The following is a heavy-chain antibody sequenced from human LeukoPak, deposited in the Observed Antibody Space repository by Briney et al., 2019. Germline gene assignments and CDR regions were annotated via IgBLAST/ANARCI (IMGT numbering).Heavy chain of an antibody. Sequence: SVKVSCKASGLTFTSSAMQWVRQARGQRLEWIGWIVVGSGNTNYAQRFQERVTITRDMSTSTAYMELSSLISEDTAVCYCAADLRVLAVIDVWGQGTTVTVSS. V-gene: IGHV1-58*02. CDR1: GLTFTSSA. CDR3: AADLRVLAVIDV. CDR2: IVVGSGNT. J-gene: IGHJ6*02. D-gene: IGHD2-8*01.